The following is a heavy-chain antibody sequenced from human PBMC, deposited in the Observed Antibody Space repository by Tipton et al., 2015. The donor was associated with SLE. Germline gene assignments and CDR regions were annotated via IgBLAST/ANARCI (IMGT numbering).Heavy chain of an antibody. D-gene: IGHD1-26*01. CDR3: ARDPGGATAEYFQH. CDR2: IYTSGST. V-gene: IGHV4-4*08. Sequence: LRLSCTVSGGSISSYYWSWIRQPPGKGLEWIGYIYTSGSTHYNPSLKSRVTISVDTSKNQFSLKLSSVTAADTAVYYCARDPGGATAEYFQHWGQGTLVTVSS. J-gene: IGHJ1*01. CDR1: GGSISSYY.